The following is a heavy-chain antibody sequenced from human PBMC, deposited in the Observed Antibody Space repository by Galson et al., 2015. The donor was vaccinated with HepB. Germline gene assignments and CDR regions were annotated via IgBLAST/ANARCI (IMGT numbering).Heavy chain of an antibody. V-gene: IGHV3-23*01. CDR2: ISNGAGST. D-gene: IGHD3-10*01. CDR3: AKSFYCGSGSLDY. CDR1: GFTFSIYA. J-gene: IGHJ4*02. Sequence: SLRLSCAATGFTFSIYAMSWVRQAPGKGLEWVSSISNGAGSTYYADSVKGRFTISRDNSKNTLYLQMNSLRAEDTAVYYCAKSFYCGSGSLDYWGQGTLVTVSS.